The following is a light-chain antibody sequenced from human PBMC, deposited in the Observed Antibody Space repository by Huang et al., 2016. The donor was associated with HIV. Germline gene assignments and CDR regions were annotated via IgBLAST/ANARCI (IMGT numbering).Light chain of an antibody. V-gene: IGKV3-15*01. CDR1: RTVSTN. CDR3: HQYNNWLLS. Sequence: IVMTQSPATLSVSPGERVTLSCRANRTVSTNLAWSQVGPGQAPRLLIYGSSTRAPGVPARFSGSGSGTDFSLTISSLQSEDFALYYCHQYNNWLLSFGGGTRVDI. CDR2: GSS. J-gene: IGKJ4*01.